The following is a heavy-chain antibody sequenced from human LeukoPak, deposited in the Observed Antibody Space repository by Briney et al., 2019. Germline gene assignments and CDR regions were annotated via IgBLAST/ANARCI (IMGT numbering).Heavy chain of an antibody. CDR3: ARVGFWSGYYSAGEFDY. V-gene: IGHV1-18*01. Sequence: ASVKVSCKASGYTLTSYGISWVRQAPGQGLEWMGWISAYNGNTNYAQKLQGRVTMTTDTSTSTAYMELRSLRSDDTAVYYCARVGFWSGYYSAGEFDYWGQGTLVTVSS. CDR1: GYTLTSYG. CDR2: ISAYNGNT. J-gene: IGHJ4*02. D-gene: IGHD3-3*01.